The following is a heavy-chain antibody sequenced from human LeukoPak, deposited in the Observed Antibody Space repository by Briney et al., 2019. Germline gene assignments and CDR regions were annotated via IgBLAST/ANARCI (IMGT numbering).Heavy chain of an antibody. CDR1: GGTFSSYA. CDR3: ARVYLGGYCSSTSFPTAYVYYCYYYGMDV. V-gene: IGHV1-69*04. CDR2: IIPILGIA. D-gene: IGHD2-2*01. Sequence: SVKVSCKASGGTFSSYAISWVRLAPGQGLEWMGRIIPILGIANYAQKFQGRVTITADKSTSTAYMELSSLRSEDTAVYYCARVYLGGYCSSTSFPTAYVYYCYYYGMDVWGQGTTVTVSS. J-gene: IGHJ6*02.